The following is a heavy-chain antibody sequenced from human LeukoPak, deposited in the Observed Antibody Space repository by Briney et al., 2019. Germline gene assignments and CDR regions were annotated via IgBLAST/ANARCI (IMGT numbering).Heavy chain of an antibody. J-gene: IGHJ5*02. Sequence: AASVKVSCKASGGTFSSYAISWVRQAPGQGLEWMGGIIPIFGTANYAQKFQGRVTITTDESTSTAYMELSSLRSEDTAVYYCARGSEYYDFWGTWGQGTLVTVSS. V-gene: IGHV1-69*05. CDR1: GGTFSSYA. CDR2: IIPIFGTA. D-gene: IGHD3-3*01. CDR3: ARGSEYYDFWGT.